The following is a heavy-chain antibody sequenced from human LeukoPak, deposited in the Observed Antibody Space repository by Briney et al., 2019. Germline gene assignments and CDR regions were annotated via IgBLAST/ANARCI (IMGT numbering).Heavy chain of an antibody. Sequence: KFQGRVTMTRDTSISTAYMELSSLTSGDTAVYYCARNRNGLDPWGQGTLVTVSS. V-gene: IGHV1-8*01. J-gene: IGHJ5*02. D-gene: IGHD2-8*01. CDR3: ARNRNGLDP.